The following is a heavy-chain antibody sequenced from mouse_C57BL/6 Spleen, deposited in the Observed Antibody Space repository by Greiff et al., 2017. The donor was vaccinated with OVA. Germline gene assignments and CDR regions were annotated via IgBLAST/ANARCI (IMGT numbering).Heavy chain of an antibody. D-gene: IGHD1-1*01. Sequence: QVQLQQPGAELVRPGSSVKLSCKASGYTFTSYWMHWVKQRPIQGLEWIGNIDPSDSETHYNQKFKDKATLTVDTSSSTAYMQLSSLTSEDSAVYYCASPLYGSSNFDVWGTGTTVTVSS. CDR1: GYTFTSYW. V-gene: IGHV1-52*01. CDR3: ASPLYGSSNFDV. J-gene: IGHJ1*03. CDR2: IDPSDSET.